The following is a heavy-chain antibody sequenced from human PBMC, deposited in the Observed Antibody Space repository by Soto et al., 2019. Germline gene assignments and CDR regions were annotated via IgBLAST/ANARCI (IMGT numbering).Heavy chain of an antibody. CDR1: GFTFSSYA. CDR2: ISGSGGST. D-gene: IGHD6-6*01. CDR3: AKEGGSSSAYDYYYGMDV. V-gene: IGHV3-23*01. J-gene: IGHJ6*02. Sequence: HPGGSLRLSCAASGFTFSSYAMSWDSQAPGKGLEWDSAISGSGGSTYYADSVKGRFTISRDNSKNTLYLQMNSLRAEDTAVYYCAKEGGSSSAYDYYYGMDVWGQGTTVTVSS.